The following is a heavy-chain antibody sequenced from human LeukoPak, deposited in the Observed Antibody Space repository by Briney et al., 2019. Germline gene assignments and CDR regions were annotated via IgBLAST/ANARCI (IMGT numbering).Heavy chain of an antibody. CDR2: INHSGST. CDR1: GGSFSGYY. D-gene: IGHD6-19*01. Sequence: SETLSLTCAVYGGSFSGYYWSWIRQPSGKGLEWIGEINHSGSTNYNPSLKSRVTISVDTSKNQFSLKLSSVTAADTAVYYCARLKQWLPRGYYYYYYYMDVWGKGTTVTISS. CDR3: ARLKQWLPRGYYYYYYYMDV. V-gene: IGHV4-34*01. J-gene: IGHJ6*03.